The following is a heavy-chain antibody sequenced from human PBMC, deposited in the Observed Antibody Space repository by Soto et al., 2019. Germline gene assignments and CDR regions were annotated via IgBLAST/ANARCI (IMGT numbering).Heavy chain of an antibody. V-gene: IGHV1-69*06. CDR1: GGTFSSYA. J-gene: IGHJ4*02. D-gene: IGHD4-17*01. CDR2: IIPIFGTA. CDR3: AGTPTTVTTPNPDY. Sequence: VQLVQSGAEVKKPGSSVKVSCKASGGTFSSYAISWVRQAPGQGLEWMEGIIPIFGTANYAQKFQGRVTITADKSTSTAYMELSRLRSEDTAVYYCAGTPTTVTTPNPDYWGQGTLVTVSS.